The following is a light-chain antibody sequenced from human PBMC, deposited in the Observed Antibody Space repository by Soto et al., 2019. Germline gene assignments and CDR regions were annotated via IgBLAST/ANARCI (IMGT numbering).Light chain of an antibody. CDR2: LGS. CDR1: QSLLHSNGYNY. V-gene: IGKV2-28*01. J-gene: IGKJ2*01. CDR3: IQARQTPYT. Sequence: DIVMTESPLSLPVTPGEPASISCRSSQSLLHSNGYNYLDWYLQKPGQSPQLLIYLGSNRACGVPYRVSGSGSGTNFTMKSSRVEAEDVGVYYCIQARQTPYTFGQGTKLEIK.